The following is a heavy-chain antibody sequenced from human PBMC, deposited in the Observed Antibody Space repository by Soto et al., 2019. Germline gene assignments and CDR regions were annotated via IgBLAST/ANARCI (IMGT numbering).Heavy chain of an antibody. CDR2: IYYSGST. CDR3: ARKSPVLLWSGYYMSWFDS. V-gene: IGHV4-39*01. Sequence: TSETLSLTCTVSGGSISSSSYYRRWIRQPPGKGLEWIGSIYYSGSTYYNPSLKSRVTISVDTSKNQFSLKLSSVTAADTAVYYCARKSPVLLWSGYYMSWFDSWGQGTLVTYPQ. J-gene: IGHJ5*01. CDR1: GGSISSSSYY. D-gene: IGHD3-3*01.